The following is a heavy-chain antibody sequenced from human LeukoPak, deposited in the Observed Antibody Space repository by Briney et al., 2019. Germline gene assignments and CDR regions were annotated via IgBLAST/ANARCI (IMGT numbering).Heavy chain of an antibody. D-gene: IGHD6-19*01. Sequence: GGSLRLSCAASGFTFSSYGMNWVRQAPGKGLEWVSYISSSSSTIYYADSVKGRFTISRDNAKNSLYLQMNSLRAEDTAVYYCAKDPGYSSGWYFDIWGQGTMVTVSS. V-gene: IGHV3-48*04. CDR2: ISSSSSTI. CDR3: AKDPGYSSGWYFDI. J-gene: IGHJ3*02. CDR1: GFTFSSYG.